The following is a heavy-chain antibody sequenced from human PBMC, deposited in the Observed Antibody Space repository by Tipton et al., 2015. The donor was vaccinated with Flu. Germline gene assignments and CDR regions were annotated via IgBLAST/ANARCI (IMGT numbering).Heavy chain of an antibody. Sequence: GLVKPSETLSLTCTVSSGSIRSTNYFCAWIRQPPGKRLELIGSIYPSGTTYYNLSLKSRVTISVDTSKSQFSLKLRSVTAADTAVYYCARLSYYDVDLKNFYFDYWGQGALVTVSS. V-gene: IGHV4-39*01. D-gene: IGHD3-10*02. CDR3: ARLSYYDVDLKNFYFDY. CDR1: SGSIRSTNYF. CDR2: IYPSGTT. J-gene: IGHJ4*02.